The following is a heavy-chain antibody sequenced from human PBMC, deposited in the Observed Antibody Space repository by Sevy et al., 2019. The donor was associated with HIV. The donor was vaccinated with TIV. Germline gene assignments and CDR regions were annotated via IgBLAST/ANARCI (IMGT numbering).Heavy chain of an antibody. CDR3: ARDCSSSTCLWGMDV. CDR2: IKRDGSKK. CDR1: GFTFSNYW. Sequence: GGSLRLSCAASGFTFSNYWMSWVRQAPGKGLEWVANIKRDGSKKYYVASVKGRFTISRDNAKNSLYLQMNSLRAEDTAVYYCARDCSSSTCLWGMDVWGQGTTVTVSS. D-gene: IGHD2-2*01. V-gene: IGHV3-7*03. J-gene: IGHJ6*02.